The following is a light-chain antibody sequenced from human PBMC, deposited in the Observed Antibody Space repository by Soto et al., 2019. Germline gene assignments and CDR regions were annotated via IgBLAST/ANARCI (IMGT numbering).Light chain of an antibody. V-gene: IGKV1-5*03. CDR1: QSISTW. J-gene: IGKJ1*01. CDR2: KAS. Sequence: DIQVTQSPSTLSASVGDRVTITCRASQSISTWLAWFQQKPGRAPKGLISKASTLESGVPSRFSGDGSGTEFNLTISSLQTDDLATYYCQQFAAGALWTFGHGTKVELK. CDR3: QQFAAGALWT.